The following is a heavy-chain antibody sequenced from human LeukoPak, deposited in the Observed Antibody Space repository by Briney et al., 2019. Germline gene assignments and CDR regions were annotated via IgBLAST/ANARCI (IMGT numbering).Heavy chain of an antibody. J-gene: IGHJ3*02. CDR3: ARSGVGLRAPIDAFDI. Sequence: PGGSLRLSCAASGFTFSSYWMHWVRQAPGTGLVCVSRSNSDGSSTSYADSVTGRFTISRDNAKNTLYLPMNSLRAEDTAVYYCARSGVGLRAPIDAFDIWGQGTMVTVSS. CDR1: GFTFSSYW. V-gene: IGHV3-74*01. D-gene: IGHD4-17*01. CDR2: SNSDGSST.